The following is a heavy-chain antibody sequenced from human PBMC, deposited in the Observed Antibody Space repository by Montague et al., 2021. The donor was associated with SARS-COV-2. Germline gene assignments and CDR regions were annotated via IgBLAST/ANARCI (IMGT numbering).Heavy chain of an antibody. Sequence: SLRLSCAASGFTFSTYWMYWIRQVPGKGLAWVSRINPDGDATTYADSVKGRFTISRDNSKNILYLQMNSLRGEDTAVYYCARSILHDYADYWGRGNLVTVSA. CDR1: GFTFSTYW. CDR3: ARSILHDYADY. V-gene: IGHV3-74*01. CDR2: INPDGDAT. J-gene: IGHJ4*02. D-gene: IGHD4/OR15-4a*01.